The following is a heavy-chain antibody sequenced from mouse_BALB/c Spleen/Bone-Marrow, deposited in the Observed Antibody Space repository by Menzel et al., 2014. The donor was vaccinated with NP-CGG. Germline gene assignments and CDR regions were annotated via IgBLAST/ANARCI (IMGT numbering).Heavy chain of an antibody. D-gene: IGHD2-14*01. CDR1: GFNIKDYY. V-gene: IGHV14-1*02. CDR2: IDPENGNT. CDR3: ASYYRYDRYFDV. J-gene: IGHJ1*01. Sequence: VQLKDSGAELVRPGALVKLSYKASGFNIKDYYMYWVKPRPEQGLEWIGWIDPENGNTICDPKFQGKASITVDTSSNTAYLQLSSLTSEDTAVYYCASYYRYDRYFDVWGAGTTVTVSS.